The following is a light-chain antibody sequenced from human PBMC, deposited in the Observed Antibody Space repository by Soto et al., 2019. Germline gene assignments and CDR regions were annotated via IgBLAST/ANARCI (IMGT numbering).Light chain of an antibody. Sequence: DIQMTQSPSSLFASVGDSVTITCRASQDINNFLAWFQQKPGKAPKSLIFAASSLHSWVPSRFSGSGSGTDFTLTISSLQAEDFGTYYCQHYDGYPQTFGQGTRPEI. J-gene: IGKJ5*01. CDR2: AAS. V-gene: IGKV1-16*01. CDR1: QDINNF. CDR3: QHYDGYPQT.